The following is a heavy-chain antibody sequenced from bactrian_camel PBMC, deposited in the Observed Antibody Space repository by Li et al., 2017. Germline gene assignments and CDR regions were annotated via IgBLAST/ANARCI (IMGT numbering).Heavy chain of an antibody. CDR3: AAARRFPVNWSDGSGWDD. Sequence: HVQLVESGGGSVQAGGSLRLSCAASRYTYSNYCMVWFRQAPGKERLGVAAIDSDGSTYYADSVKGRFTISQDKSKNTAYLQMNDLKPEDTAMYYCAAARRFPVNWSDGSGWDDWGQGTQVTVS. CDR1: RYTYSNYC. D-gene: IGHD7*01. V-gene: IGHV3S55*01. J-gene: IGHJ4*01. CDR2: IDSDGST.